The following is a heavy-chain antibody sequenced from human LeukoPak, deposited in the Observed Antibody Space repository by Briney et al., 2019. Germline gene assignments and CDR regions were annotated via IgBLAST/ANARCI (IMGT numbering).Heavy chain of an antibody. J-gene: IGHJ4*02. D-gene: IGHD1-26*01. CDR2: ISAYNGNT. Sequence: VASVKVSCKASGYTFTTYGISWVRQAPGQGLEWMGWISAYNGNTNYAQKFQGRVTMTTDTSTSTAYMELRSLRSDDTAVYYCARTIVGATWGYFDYWGQGTLVTVSS. V-gene: IGHV1-18*01. CDR1: GYTFTTYG. CDR3: ARTIVGATWGYFDY.